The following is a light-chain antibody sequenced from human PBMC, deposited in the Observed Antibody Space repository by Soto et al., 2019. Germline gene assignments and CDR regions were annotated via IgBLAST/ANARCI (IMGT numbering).Light chain of an antibody. Sequence: DVQLTQSPSFLSASVGDRVTITCRASQDMNTYIAWYHHTPGKAPKLLIYGASTLQSGVPARFSGSGSGTEFTLTISSLQPDDFATYYCQQYNTYSKTFGQGTKVDIK. CDR2: GAS. CDR3: QQYNTYSKT. V-gene: IGKV1-9*01. CDR1: QDMNTY. J-gene: IGKJ1*01.